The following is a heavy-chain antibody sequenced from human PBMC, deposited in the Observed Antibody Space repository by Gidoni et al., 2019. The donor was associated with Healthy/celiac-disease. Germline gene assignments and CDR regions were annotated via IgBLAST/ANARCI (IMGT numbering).Heavy chain of an antibody. Sequence: EVQLLESGGGLVQPGGSLRLSGAAPGFQFSSSAMSWVRQAPGKGLEWVSAISGSGGSTYYADSVKGRFTISRDNSKNTLYLQMNSLRAEDTAVYYCAKVHSPGQTTSSYSDYWGQGTLVTVSS. V-gene: IGHV3-23*01. D-gene: IGHD4-4*01. CDR3: AKVHSPGQTTSSYSDY. CDR1: GFQFSSSA. CDR2: ISGSGGST. J-gene: IGHJ4*02.